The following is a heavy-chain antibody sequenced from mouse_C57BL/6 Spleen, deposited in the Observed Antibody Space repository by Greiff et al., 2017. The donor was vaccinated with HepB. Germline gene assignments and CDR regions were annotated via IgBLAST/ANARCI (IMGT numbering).Heavy chain of an antibody. CDR1: GYTFTSYW. Sequence: VQLQQPGAELVKPGASVKLSCKASGYTFTSYWMHWVKQRPGQGLEWIGEIDPSDSYTNYNQKFKGKSTLTVDKSSSTAYMQLSSLTSEDSAVYYCARGIYQGYFDVWGTGTTVTVSS. CDR2: IDPSDSYT. J-gene: IGHJ1*03. CDR3: ARGIYQGYFDV. D-gene: IGHD2-1*01. V-gene: IGHV1-69*01.